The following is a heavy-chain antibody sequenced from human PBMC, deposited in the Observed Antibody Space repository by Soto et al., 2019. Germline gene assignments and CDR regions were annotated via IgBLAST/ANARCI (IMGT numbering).Heavy chain of an antibody. J-gene: IGHJ4*02. CDR1: GFTFSSRW. D-gene: IGHD3-10*01. Sequence: EVQLVESGGGSAQPGGSLRLSCAASGFTFSSRWMHWVRQDPGKGLQWVSRIRHDGADSNYADFVGGGFTISRDNTKNTLHLQMNSLRAEDTAVYFCAADLVAGSGSLGHWGQGTLVTVSS. CDR2: IRHDGADS. CDR3: AADLVAGSGSLGH. V-gene: IGHV3-74*01.